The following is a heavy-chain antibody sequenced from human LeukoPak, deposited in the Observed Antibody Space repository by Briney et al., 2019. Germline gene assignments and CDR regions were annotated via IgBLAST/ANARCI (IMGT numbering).Heavy chain of an antibody. D-gene: IGHD2-21*01. CDR3: AKGMYGVGGALDY. CDR1: GFIFRTYG. J-gene: IGHJ4*02. CDR2: ITAGGGNT. V-gene: IGHV3-23*01. Sequence: GGSLRLSCAASGFIFRTYGMNWVRQAPGKGLEYVSGITAGGGNTYYGDSLRGRFTISRDDSKDTLFLQMNSLRVEDTAVYYCAKGMYGVGGALDYWGRGSPVTVSS.